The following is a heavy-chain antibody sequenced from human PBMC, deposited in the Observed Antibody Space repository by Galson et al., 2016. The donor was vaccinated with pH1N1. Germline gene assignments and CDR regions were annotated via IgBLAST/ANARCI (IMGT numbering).Heavy chain of an antibody. V-gene: IGHV1-69*06. CDR1: GVTFTIYT. Sequence: SVKVSCKASGVTFTIYTIAWVRQAPGQGLEWMGGISPMFDTTTYAQKFQGRVTITADRPTTTLYMNLRRLGFDDTAVYYCARGFRGGYNYALFDHWGQGSLVIVSS. D-gene: IGHD5-18*01. CDR3: ARGFRGGYNYALFDH. J-gene: IGHJ4*01. CDR2: ISPMFDTT.